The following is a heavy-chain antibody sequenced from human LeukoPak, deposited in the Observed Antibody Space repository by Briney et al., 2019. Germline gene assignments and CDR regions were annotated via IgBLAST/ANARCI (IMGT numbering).Heavy chain of an antibody. CDR1: GGSISSGGYY. D-gene: IGHD4-17*01. CDR3: ARDPRVTVTTDRVTMGY. CDR2: IYYSGST. J-gene: IGHJ4*02. V-gene: IGHV4-31*03. Sequence: SETLSLTCTVSGGSISSGGYYWSWIRQHPGKGLEWIGYIYYSGSTYCNPSLKSRVTISVDTSKNQFSLKLSSVTAADTAVYYCARDPRVTVTTDRVTMGYWGQGTLVTVSS.